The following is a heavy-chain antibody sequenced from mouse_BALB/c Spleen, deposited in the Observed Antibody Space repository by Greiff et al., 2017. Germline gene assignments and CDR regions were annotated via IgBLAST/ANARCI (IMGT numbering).Heavy chain of an antibody. V-gene: IGHV1S81*02. J-gene: IGHJ3*01. CDR1: GYTFTSYY. CDR2: INTSNGVT. CDR3: ARPFAY. Sequence: QVQLQQSGAELVKPGASVKLSCTASGYTFTSYYMYWVKQRPGQGLEWIGEINTSNGVTNFTEKFKSKATLTVDKSSSTGYMQLSSLTSEDSAVYYYARPFAYWGQGTLVTVSA.